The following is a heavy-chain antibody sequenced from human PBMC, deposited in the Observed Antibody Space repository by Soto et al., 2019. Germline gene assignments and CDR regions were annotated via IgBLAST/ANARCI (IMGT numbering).Heavy chain of an antibody. CDR1: GGSFSGYY. D-gene: IGHD7-27*01. V-gene: IGHV4-34*01. CDR2: INHSGST. CDR3: ARGPLGIHYYYYYGMDV. Sequence: SETLSLTCAVYGGSFSGYYWSWIRQPPGKGLEWIGEINHSGSTNYNPSLKSRVTISVDTSKNQFSLKLSSVTAADTAVYYCARGPLGIHYYYYYGMDVWGQGTKVTVSS. J-gene: IGHJ6*02.